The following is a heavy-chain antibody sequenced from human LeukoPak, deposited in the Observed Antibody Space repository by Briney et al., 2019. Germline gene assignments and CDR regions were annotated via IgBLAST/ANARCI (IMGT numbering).Heavy chain of an antibody. Sequence: PGGSLRLSCAASGFTFSSYGMHWVRQAPGKGLEWVAFTRYDGSNKYYADSVKGRFTISRDNSKNTLYLQMNSLRAEDTAVYYCAKDDLPLVRPAAGLADYWGQGTLVTVSS. CDR2: TRYDGSNK. D-gene: IGHD6-13*01. J-gene: IGHJ4*02. CDR1: GFTFSSYG. CDR3: AKDDLPLVRPAAGLADY. V-gene: IGHV3-30*02.